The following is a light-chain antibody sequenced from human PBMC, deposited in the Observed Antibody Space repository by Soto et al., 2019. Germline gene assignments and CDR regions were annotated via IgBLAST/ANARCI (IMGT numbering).Light chain of an antibody. Sequence: QSALTQPPFASGSPGQSVTISCTGTSSDVGGYNFVSWYQQHLGKAPKLMIYEVSVRPSGVPDRFSGSKSGNTASLTVSGVQDEDEADYYCSSYAGSNIVVFGGGTKLTVL. CDR1: SSDVGGYNF. CDR3: SSYAGSNIVV. V-gene: IGLV2-8*01. CDR2: EVS. J-gene: IGLJ2*01.